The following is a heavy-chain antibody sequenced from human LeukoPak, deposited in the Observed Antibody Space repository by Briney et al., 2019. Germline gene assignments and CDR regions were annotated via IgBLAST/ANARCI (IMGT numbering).Heavy chain of an antibody. CDR3: AKVNYYDSSGYGSRYFDY. CDR2: ISWNSGSI. CDR1: GFTFDDYA. J-gene: IGHJ4*02. Sequence: GGSLRLSCAASGFTFDDYAMHWVRQAPGKSLEWVPGISWNSGSIGYADSVKGRFTISRDNAKNSLYLQMNSLRAEDTALYYCAKVNYYDSSGYGSRYFDYWGQGTLVTVSS. D-gene: IGHD3-22*01. V-gene: IGHV3-9*01.